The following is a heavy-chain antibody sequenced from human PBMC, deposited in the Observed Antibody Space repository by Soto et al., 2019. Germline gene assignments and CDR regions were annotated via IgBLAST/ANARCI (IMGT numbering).Heavy chain of an antibody. V-gene: IGHV3-74*01. Sequence: EVQLVESGGGLVQPGGSLRLSCAASGLIFSNYKMHWVRQPPGKGLVWVSRINTGGSITDYADSVKGRFTVSRDNAKNTMYLQMNSLRAEDTAVYYCARDTNGLHYWGQGTLVTVSS. CDR1: GLIFSNYK. J-gene: IGHJ4*02. CDR3: ARDTNGLHY. CDR2: INTGGSIT. D-gene: IGHD2-8*01.